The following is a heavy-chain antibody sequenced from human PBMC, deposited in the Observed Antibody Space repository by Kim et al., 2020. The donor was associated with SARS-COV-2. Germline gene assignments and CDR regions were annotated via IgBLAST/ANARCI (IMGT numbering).Heavy chain of an antibody. D-gene: IGHD3-16*02. CDR3: ARVIWGTSRYTDY. V-gene: IGHV7-4-1*02. CDR1: GYTFTNYA. J-gene: IGHJ4*02. Sequence: ASVKVSCKASGYTFTNYAISWGRQAPGQGLQWMGWINTDTGNPTYAQAFTGRFVFSLVTSVSTSYLQISSLKAEDTALYYCARVIWGTSRYTDYWGQGTLVTVSS. CDR2: INTDTGNP.